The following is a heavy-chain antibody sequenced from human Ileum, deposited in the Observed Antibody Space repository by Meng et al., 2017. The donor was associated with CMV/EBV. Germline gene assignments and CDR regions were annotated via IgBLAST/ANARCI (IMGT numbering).Heavy chain of an antibody. V-gene: IGHV3-7*01. J-gene: IGHJ4*02. D-gene: IGHD1-26*01. CDR3: VKDINSGFYFTY. CDR2: IKPDGTEQ. CDR1: GFTFSNYW. Sequence: GESLKISCEASGFTFSNYWMFWVRQAPGKGLEWVANIKPDGTEQHYVGSVMGRFTISRDNAKNSLYLQMNSLRVEDTAVYYCVKDINSGFYFTYWGQGTLVTVSS.